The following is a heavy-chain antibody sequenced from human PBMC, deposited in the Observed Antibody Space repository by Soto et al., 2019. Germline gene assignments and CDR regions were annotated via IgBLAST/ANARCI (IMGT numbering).Heavy chain of an antibody. CDR3: ARGGEDGGNPDGWFDP. CDR2: IIPIFGTA. Sequence: QVQLVQSGAEVKKPGSSVKVSCKASGGTFSSYGISWVRQAPGQGLEWMGGIIPIFGTANYAQKFQGRVTITADESTRTAYMGLSSLRSEDTAVYYCARGGEDGGNPDGWFDPWGQGTLVTVSS. J-gene: IGHJ5*02. D-gene: IGHD2-15*01. V-gene: IGHV1-69*01. CDR1: GGTFSSYG.